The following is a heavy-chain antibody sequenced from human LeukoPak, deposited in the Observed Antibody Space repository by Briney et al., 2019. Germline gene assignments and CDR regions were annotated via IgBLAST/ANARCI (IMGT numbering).Heavy chain of an antibody. CDR2: ISYDGSNK. D-gene: IGHD3-22*01. V-gene: IGHV3-30*19. CDR3: ARDSYYYDSSGPGDY. J-gene: IGHJ4*02. Sequence: GGSLRLSCAASGFTFRSYGMQWVRQAPGKGLEWVAVISYDGSNKYYADSVKGRFTISRDNSKNTLYLQMNSLRAEDTAVYYCARDSYYYDSSGPGDYWGQGTLVTVSS. CDR1: GFTFRSYG.